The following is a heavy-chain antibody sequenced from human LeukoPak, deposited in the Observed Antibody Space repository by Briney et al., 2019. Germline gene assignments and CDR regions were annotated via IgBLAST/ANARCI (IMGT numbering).Heavy chain of an antibody. CDR1: GGTFSSYA. V-gene: IGHV1-69*13. CDR3: ATDSDYGKSDFDY. J-gene: IGHJ4*02. CDR2: IIPIFGTA. Sequence: SVKVSCKASGGTFSSYAISWVRQAPGQGPEWMGGIIPIFGTANYAQKFQGRVTITADESTSTAYMELSSLRSEDTAVYYCATDSDYGKSDFDYWGQGTLVTVSS. D-gene: IGHD4-17*01.